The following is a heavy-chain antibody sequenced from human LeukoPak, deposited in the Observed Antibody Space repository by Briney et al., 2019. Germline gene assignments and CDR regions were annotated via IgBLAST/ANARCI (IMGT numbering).Heavy chain of an antibody. Sequence: PGGSLRLSCAASGFTVSSNYMSWVRQAPGKGLEWVSVIYSGGSTYYADSVKGRFTISRDNSKNTLYLQMNSLRAEDTAVYYCARVGPYSSSWSYIDYWGQGTLVTVSS. J-gene: IGHJ4*02. CDR1: GFTVSSNY. CDR3: ARVGPYSSSWSYIDY. D-gene: IGHD6-13*01. CDR2: IYSGGST. V-gene: IGHV3-66*01.